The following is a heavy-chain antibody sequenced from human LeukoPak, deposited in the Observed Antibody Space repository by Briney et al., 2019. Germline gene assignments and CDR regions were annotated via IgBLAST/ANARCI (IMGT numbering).Heavy chain of an antibody. V-gene: IGHV4-4*02. Sequence: PSETLSLTCAVSGGSISSSNWWSWVRQPPGKGLEWIGEIYHSGSTNYNPSLKSRVTISVDKSKNQFSLKLSSVTAADTAVYYCARLPYYGSGSSKYYFDYWGQGTLVTVSS. D-gene: IGHD3-10*01. CDR2: IYHSGST. J-gene: IGHJ4*02. CDR1: GGSISSSNW. CDR3: ARLPYYGSGSSKYYFDY.